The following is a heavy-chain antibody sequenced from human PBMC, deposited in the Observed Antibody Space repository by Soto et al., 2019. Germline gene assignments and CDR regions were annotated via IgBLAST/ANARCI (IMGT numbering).Heavy chain of an antibody. D-gene: IGHD6-13*01. CDR2: IYHSGST. CDR3: ARSAAAYNVNHWFDP. Sequence: QVQLQESGPGLVKPSGTLSLTCAVSGGSISSSNWWSWVRQPPGKGLEWIGEIYHSGSTNDNPSLNSRATISVDKSKNQFSLKLSSVTAADTAVYYGARSAAAYNVNHWFDPWGQGTLVTVSS. V-gene: IGHV4-4*02. J-gene: IGHJ5*02. CDR1: GGSISSSNW.